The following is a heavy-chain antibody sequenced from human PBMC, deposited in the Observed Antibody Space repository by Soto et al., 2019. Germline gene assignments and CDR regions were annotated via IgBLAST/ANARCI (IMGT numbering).Heavy chain of an antibody. CDR2: ISYDGSNK. V-gene: IGHV3-30-3*01. Sequence: SLRLSCAASGFTFSSYAMHWVRQAPGKGLEWVAVISYDGSNKYYADSVKGRFTISRDNSKNTLYLQMNSLRAEDTAVYYCARARGDVWGQGTTVTVSS. J-gene: IGHJ6*02. CDR1: GFTFSSYA. CDR3: ARARGDV. D-gene: IGHD3-10*01.